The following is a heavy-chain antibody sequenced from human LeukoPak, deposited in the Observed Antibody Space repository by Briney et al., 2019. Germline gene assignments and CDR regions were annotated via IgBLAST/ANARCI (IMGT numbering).Heavy chain of an antibody. J-gene: IGHJ4*02. CDR1: GFTFSSYA. Sequence: GGSLRLSCAASGFTFSSYAMHWVRQAPDKGLEWVALISYDGTYIYYADSVEGRFTISRDNSKNTLYLQMNSLSAEDTAVYYCARVGFNWNDGAHYWGQGTPVTVSS. CDR3: ARVGFNWNDGAHY. V-gene: IGHV3-30-3*01. CDR2: ISYDGTYI. D-gene: IGHD1-1*01.